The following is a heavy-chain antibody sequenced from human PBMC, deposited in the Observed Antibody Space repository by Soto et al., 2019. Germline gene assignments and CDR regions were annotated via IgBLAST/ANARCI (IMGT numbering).Heavy chain of an antibody. J-gene: IGHJ4*02. Sequence: GGSLRLSCAASGFTFSAYSMNWVRQAPGKGLEWVSSISGTSGYIFYADSVKGRFTISRDNARNSLHLQMNSLRAEDTAVYYCAGSVVVAAGFDYWGQGTLVTVSS. CDR1: GFTFSAYS. D-gene: IGHD2-15*01. CDR2: ISGTSGYI. V-gene: IGHV3-21*01. CDR3: AGSVVVAAGFDY.